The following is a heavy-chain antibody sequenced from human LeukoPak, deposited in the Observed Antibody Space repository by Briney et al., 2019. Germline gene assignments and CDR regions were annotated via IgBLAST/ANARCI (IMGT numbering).Heavy chain of an antibody. CDR1: GGSISSYY. D-gene: IGHD3-3*01. Sequence: PSETLSLTCTVSGGSISSYYWSWIRQPPGKGLEWIGYIYYSGSTNYNPSLKSRVTISVDTSKNQLSLKLSSVTAADTAVYYCAKENYYDFWSGYYTGRGLFDYWGQGTLVTVSS. J-gene: IGHJ4*02. CDR2: IYYSGST. CDR3: AKENYYDFWSGYYTGRGLFDY. V-gene: IGHV4-59*01.